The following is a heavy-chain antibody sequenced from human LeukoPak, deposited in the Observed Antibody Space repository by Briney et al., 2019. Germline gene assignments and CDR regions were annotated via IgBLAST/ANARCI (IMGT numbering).Heavy chain of an antibody. V-gene: IGHV3-73*01. D-gene: IGHD3-22*01. CDR1: GFTFSGSA. CDR3: TRGLGGTYYYDSSGYYWSHGYYMDV. CDR2: IRSKANSYAT. Sequence: GGSLRLSCAASGFTFSGSAMHWVRQASGKGLEWVGRIRSKANSYATAYAASVKGRFTISRDDSKNTAYLQMNSLKTEDTAVYYCTRGLGGTYYYDSSGYYWSHGYYMDVWGKGTTVTVSS. J-gene: IGHJ6*03.